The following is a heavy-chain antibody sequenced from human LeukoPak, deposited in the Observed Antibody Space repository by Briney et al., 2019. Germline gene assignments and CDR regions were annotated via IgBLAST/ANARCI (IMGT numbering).Heavy chain of an antibody. Sequence: SETLSLTCTVSGGSITSSISYWGWIRQPPGKGLEWIGSIYSGSTYYNLAIKSRVTISEDTSKNQFSLKLSSVTAADTAVYYCARRSVTAHAFDFWGQGTMVTVSS. J-gene: IGHJ3*01. CDR1: GGSITSSISY. CDR3: ARRSVTAHAFDF. D-gene: IGHD2-21*02. CDR2: IYSGST. V-gene: IGHV4-39*01.